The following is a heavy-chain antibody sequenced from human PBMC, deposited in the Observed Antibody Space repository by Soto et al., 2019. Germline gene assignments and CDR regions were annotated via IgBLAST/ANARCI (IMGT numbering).Heavy chain of an antibody. Sequence: EVQLVETGGGLIQPGGSLRLSCAASGFTVSSNYMSWVRQAPGKGLEWVSVIYSGGSTYYADSVKGRFTISRDNSKNTLYLQMNSLRAEDTAVYYCAREQKMGDYGDYVGYYYGMDVWGQGTTVTVSS. D-gene: IGHD4-17*01. CDR3: AREQKMGDYGDYVGYYYGMDV. CDR2: IYSGGST. J-gene: IGHJ6*02. V-gene: IGHV3-53*02. CDR1: GFTVSSNY.